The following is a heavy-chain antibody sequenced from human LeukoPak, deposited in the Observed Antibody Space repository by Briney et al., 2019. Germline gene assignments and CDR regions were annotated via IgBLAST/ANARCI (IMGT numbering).Heavy chain of an antibody. D-gene: IGHD2-21*02. J-gene: IGHJ4*02. Sequence: ASVKVSCKASGYTFTSYDINWVRQATGQGLEWMGWMNPNSGNTGYAQKFQGRVTMTRNTSISTAYMELRSLRSDDTAVYYCARDDGGMTALSSYWGQGTLVTVSS. CDR2: MNPNSGNT. CDR3: ARDDGGMTALSSY. V-gene: IGHV1-8*01. CDR1: GYTFTSYD.